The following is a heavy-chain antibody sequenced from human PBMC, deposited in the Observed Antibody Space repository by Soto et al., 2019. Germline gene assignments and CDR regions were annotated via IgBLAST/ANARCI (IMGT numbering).Heavy chain of an antibody. J-gene: IGHJ4*02. Sequence: QVQLVESGGGLVKPGGSLRFSCAASGFTFSDYYMTWIRQAPGRGLEWVSHISSSGSSIDYGDSVRGRFTISRDNAKKSLYLQMTSLRAEDTAVYYCARRRYGSGSNDFWGQGTLVTVSS. CDR2: ISSSGSSI. CDR3: ARRRYGSGSNDF. V-gene: IGHV3-11*01. CDR1: GFTFSDYY. D-gene: IGHD3-10*01.